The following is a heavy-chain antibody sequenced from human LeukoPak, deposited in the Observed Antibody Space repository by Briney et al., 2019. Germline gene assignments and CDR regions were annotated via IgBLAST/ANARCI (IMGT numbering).Heavy chain of an antibody. CDR1: GFTFSSYG. J-gene: IGHJ4*02. Sequence: GGSLRLSCEASGFTFSSYGMNWVRQAPGKGLEWVSVISGSGGGTYYADSVKGRFTISRDNFKNTLYLQMNSLKAEDTAVYYCAKAGPTYGYGSFDYWGQGALVTVS. D-gene: IGHD5-18*01. V-gene: IGHV3-23*01. CDR3: AKAGPTYGYGSFDY. CDR2: ISGSGGGT.